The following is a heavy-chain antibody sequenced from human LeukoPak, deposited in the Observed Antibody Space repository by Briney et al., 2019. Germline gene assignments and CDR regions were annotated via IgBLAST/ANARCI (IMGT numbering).Heavy chain of an antibody. D-gene: IGHD3-16*01. CDR3: AKDSDYDYVWGSSYYFDY. Sequence: GGSLRLSCAASGFTFSSYWMSWVRQAPGKGLEWVANIKQDGSDKYYVDSVKGRFTISRDTAKNSLYLQMNSLRAEDTAVYYCAKDSDYDYVWGSSYYFDYWGQGTLVTVSS. J-gene: IGHJ4*02. CDR2: IKQDGSDK. V-gene: IGHV3-7*03. CDR1: GFTFSSYW.